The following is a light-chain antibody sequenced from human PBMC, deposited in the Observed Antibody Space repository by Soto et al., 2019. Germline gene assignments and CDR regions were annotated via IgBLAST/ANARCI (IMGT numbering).Light chain of an antibody. V-gene: IGKV3-20*01. CDR3: QQYDSSPRT. CDR1: QSVSSSS. J-gene: IGKJ1*01. Sequence: EVVLTQSPGTLSLSPGERATLSCRASQSVSSSSLAWYQQKPGQAPRLLIYGASSRATGIPDRFSGSGSGTDFILTISRLEPEDFAVYYFQQYDSSPRTFGQGTKVDIK. CDR2: GAS.